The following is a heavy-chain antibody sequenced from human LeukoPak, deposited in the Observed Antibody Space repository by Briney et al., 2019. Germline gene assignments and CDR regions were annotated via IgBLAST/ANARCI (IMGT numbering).Heavy chain of an antibody. CDR2: IYSGGST. V-gene: IGHV3-53*01. Sequence: GGSLRLSCAASGFTFSSNYMSWVRQAPGKGLEWVSVIYSGGSTYYADSVKGRFTISRDNSKNTLYLQMNSLRAEDTAVYYCARDRGSGYYFSLDYWGQGTLVTVSS. J-gene: IGHJ4*02. D-gene: IGHD3-22*01. CDR3: ARDRGSGYYFSLDY. CDR1: GFTFSSNY.